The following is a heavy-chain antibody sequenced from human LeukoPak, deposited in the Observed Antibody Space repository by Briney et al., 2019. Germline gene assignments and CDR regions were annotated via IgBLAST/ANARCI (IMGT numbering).Heavy chain of an antibody. V-gene: IGHV4-59*01. CDR1: GGSISSYY. D-gene: IGHD3-22*01. CDR2: IYYSGST. Sequence: SETLSLTCTVSGGSISSYYWSWIRQPPGKGLEWIGYIYYSGSTNYNPSLKSRVTISVDTSKNQFSLKLSSVTAADTAVYYCARDREYYYDSSGFRYFDLWGRGTLVTVSS. CDR3: ARDREYYYDSSGFRYFDL. J-gene: IGHJ2*01.